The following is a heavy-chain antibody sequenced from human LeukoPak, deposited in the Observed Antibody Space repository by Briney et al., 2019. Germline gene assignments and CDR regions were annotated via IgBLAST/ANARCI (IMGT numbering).Heavy chain of an antibody. CDR3: ARKSAVRRTSEFDY. D-gene: IGHD2-2*01. CDR2: INANTGGT. J-gene: IGHJ4*02. Sequence: ASVKVSCKASGYTFTSYGISWVRQAPGQGLQWMGWINANTGGTNYAQEFQGRVTMTSDTSMSTAYMELTSLTSDDTAVYYCARKSAVRRTSEFDYWGQGTLVTVSS. CDR1: GYTFTSYG. V-gene: IGHV1-18*01.